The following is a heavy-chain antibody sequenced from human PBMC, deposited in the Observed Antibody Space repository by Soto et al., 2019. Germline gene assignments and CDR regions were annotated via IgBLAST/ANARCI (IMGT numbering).Heavy chain of an antibody. V-gene: IGHV1-46*01. D-gene: IGHD3-10*01. CDR1: GYTFSRYY. Sequence: ASVKVSCKASGYTFSRYYLHWVRQAPGQGLEWMGIINPSGGSTSYAQKFQGRVTLTRDTSTSTAYMELSSLKSEDTAVYYCASDQHGSGSSYFNWFDPSGQGTLVTVSS. J-gene: IGHJ5*02. CDR2: INPSGGST. CDR3: ASDQHGSGSSYFNWFDP.